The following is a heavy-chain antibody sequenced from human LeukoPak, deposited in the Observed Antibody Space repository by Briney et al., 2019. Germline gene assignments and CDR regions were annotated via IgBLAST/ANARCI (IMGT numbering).Heavy chain of an antibody. CDR2: IYHSGST. D-gene: IGHD3-22*01. CDR1: GYSISSGYF. V-gene: IGHV4-38-2*01. CDR3: TGKYYYVSSGYYYVDY. J-gene: IGHJ4*02. Sequence: SETLSLTCAVSGYSISSGYFWGWIRQSPGKGLEWIGSIYHSGSTYYNPSLKSRVTISVDTSKNQFSLKLSSVTAADTAVYYCTGKYYYVSSGYYYVDYWGQGTLVTVSS.